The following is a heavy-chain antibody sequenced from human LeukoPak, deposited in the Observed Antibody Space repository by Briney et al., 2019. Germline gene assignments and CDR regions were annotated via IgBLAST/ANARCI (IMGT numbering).Heavy chain of an antibody. CDR2: INHSGST. V-gene: IGHV4-34*01. CDR3: ARGRRGAARRGGYYFDY. Sequence: SETLSLTCAVYGGSFSGYYWSWLRQPPGKGLEWIGEINHSGSTNYNPSLKSRVTISVDTSKNQFSLKLSSVTAADTAVYYCARGRRGAARRGGYYFDYWGQGTLVTVSS. J-gene: IGHJ4*02. D-gene: IGHD6-6*01. CDR1: GGSFSGYY.